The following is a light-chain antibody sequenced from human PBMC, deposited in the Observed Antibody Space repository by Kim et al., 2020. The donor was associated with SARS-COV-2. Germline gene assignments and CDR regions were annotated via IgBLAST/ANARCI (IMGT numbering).Light chain of an antibody. J-gene: IGLJ2*01. Sequence: SYELTQPPSVSVAPGKTARITCGGNNIGSKSVHWYQQKPGQAPVLVIYYDSDRPSGIPERFSGSNSRNTATLTISRVEAGDEADYYCQVWDSSSDHVV. CDR2: YDS. CDR3: QVWDSSSDHVV. CDR1: NIGSKS. V-gene: IGLV3-21*04.